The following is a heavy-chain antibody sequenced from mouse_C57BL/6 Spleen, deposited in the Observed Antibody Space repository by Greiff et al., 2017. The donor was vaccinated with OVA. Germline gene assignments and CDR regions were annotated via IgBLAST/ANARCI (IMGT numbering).Heavy chain of an antibody. D-gene: IGHD2-2*01. CDR1: GYTFTSYW. J-gene: IGHJ3*01. CDR2: IDPSDSYT. CDR3: AREVTTGFAY. Sequence: VQLQQPGAELVRPGTSVKLSCKASGYTFTSYWMHWVKQRPGQGLEWIGVIDPSDSYTNYNQKFKGKATLTVDTSSSTAYMQLSSLTSEDSAVYYCAREVTTGFAYWGQGTLVTVSA. V-gene: IGHV1-59*01.